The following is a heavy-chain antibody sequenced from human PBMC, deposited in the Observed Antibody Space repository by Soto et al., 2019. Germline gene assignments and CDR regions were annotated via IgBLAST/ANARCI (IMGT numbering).Heavy chain of an antibody. V-gene: IGHV3-49*04. CDR2: IRSKAYGGTT. CDR1: GFTFGDYA. J-gene: IGHJ3*02. Sequence: PGGSLRLSCTASGFTFGDYAMSWVRQAPGKGLEWVGFIRSKAYGGTTEYAASVKGRFTISRDDSKSIAYLQMNSLKTEDTAVYYCTRGEDYYDSSGPLGAFDIWGQGTMVTVS. D-gene: IGHD3-22*01. CDR3: TRGEDYYDSSGPLGAFDI.